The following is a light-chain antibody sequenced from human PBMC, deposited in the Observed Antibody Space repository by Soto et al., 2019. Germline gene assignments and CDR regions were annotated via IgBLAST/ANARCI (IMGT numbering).Light chain of an antibody. Sequence: QSVLTQPPSASGTPGQRVTISCSGSSSNIGSNTVNWYQQLPGTAPKLLIYSNNQRPSGVHDRFSGSKSGTSASLAISGPQSEDEADYYCAAWDDSRNGVVFGGGTKLTVL. J-gene: IGLJ2*01. CDR3: AAWDDSRNGVV. CDR1: SSNIGSNT. V-gene: IGLV1-44*01. CDR2: SNN.